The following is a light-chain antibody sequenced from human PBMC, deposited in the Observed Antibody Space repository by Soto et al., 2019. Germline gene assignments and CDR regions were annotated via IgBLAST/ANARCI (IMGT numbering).Light chain of an antibody. CDR1: QTISNNY. Sequence: VVLTQSPGTLSLSPGERVSLSCRASQTISNNYLAWYQQKPGQAPRLLIYAASSRTTGIPDRFSGSGAGTDFPLSISRVEPEDFAVYYCQHSGTSLYTFGQGTKLEI. V-gene: IGKV3-20*01. CDR3: QHSGTSLYT. J-gene: IGKJ2*01. CDR2: AAS.